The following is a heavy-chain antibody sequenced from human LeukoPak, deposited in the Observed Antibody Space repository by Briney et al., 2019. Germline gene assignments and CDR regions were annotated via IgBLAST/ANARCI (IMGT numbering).Heavy chain of an antibody. CDR3: AKAISRTVTTFDY. Sequence: GGALRLSCAAPWFTFCSHALSWGRQAPGEGRGWGSAISGSGGSTYYADSVKGRFTISRDNSKNTLYLQMNSLRAEDTAVYYCAKAISRTVTTFDYWGQGTLVAVSS. J-gene: IGHJ4*02. D-gene: IGHD4-17*01. V-gene: IGHV3-23*01. CDR1: WFTFCSHA. CDR2: ISGSGGST.